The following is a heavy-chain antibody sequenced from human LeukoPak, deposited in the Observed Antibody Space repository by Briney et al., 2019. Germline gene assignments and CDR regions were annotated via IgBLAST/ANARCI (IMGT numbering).Heavy chain of an antibody. D-gene: IGHD5-18*01. CDR2: INSDGSST. V-gene: IGHV3-74*01. Sequence: GGSLRLSCAISGFTFSRDWMHWVRQVPGKGLVWVSGINSDGSSTRYADSVRGRFTISRDNAKNSLYLQMNSLRAEDTAVYYCARGVTAMADYWGQGTLVTVSS. CDR3: ARGVTAMADY. CDR1: GFTFSRDW. J-gene: IGHJ4*02.